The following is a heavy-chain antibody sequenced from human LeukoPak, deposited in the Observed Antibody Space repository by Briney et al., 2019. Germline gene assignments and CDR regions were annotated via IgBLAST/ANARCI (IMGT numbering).Heavy chain of an antibody. V-gene: IGHV3-11*04. D-gene: IGHD3-22*01. CDR3: ARKTDSGGQGDY. CDR1: GFTFSDYY. Sequence: GGSLRLSCAASGFTFSDYYMNWIRQAPGKGLEWVSYISSSGGTIYYADSVKGRFTISRDNSKNTLYLQMNSLRAEDTAVYYCARKTDSGGQGDYWGPGTLVTVSS. CDR2: ISSSGGTI. J-gene: IGHJ4*02.